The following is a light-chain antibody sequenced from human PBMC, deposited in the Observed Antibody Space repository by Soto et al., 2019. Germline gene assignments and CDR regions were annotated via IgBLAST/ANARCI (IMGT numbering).Light chain of an antibody. CDR3: SSFTRINSYV. CDR2: DVS. V-gene: IGLV2-14*03. J-gene: IGLJ1*01. CDR1: SSDVGAYNY. Sequence: QSVLTQPASVSGSPGQSITISCTGTSSDVGAYNYVSWYQQHPGKVPKLMIYDVSDRPSGVSNRFSGSKSGNTASLTISGLQAEDEADYYCSSFTRINSYVFGTGTKLTVL.